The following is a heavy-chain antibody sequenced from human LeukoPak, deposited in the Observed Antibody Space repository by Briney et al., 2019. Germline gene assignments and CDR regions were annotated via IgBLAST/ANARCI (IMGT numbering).Heavy chain of an antibody. J-gene: IGHJ4*02. CDR2: IKQDGSDK. CDR1: GFTLSGYW. V-gene: IGHV3-7*04. CDR3: VRGGGSFDS. D-gene: IGHD3-16*01. Sequence: GGSLRLSCAASGFTLSGYWMSWVRQAPVKGLEWVANIKQDGSDKNYLDSVKGRFTVSRGNAKNSLYLQMDSLRAEDTAVYYCVRGGGSFDSWGQGTLVTVSS.